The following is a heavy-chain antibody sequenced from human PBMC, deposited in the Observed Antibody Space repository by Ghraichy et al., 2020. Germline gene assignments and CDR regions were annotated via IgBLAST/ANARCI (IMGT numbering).Heavy chain of an antibody. D-gene: IGHD5-18*01. CDR2: ITGSGGST. V-gene: IGHV3-23*01. Sequence: LSLTCVASGFSFSSYAMSWVRQAPGKGLDWVSGITGSGGSTYSADSVKGRFTISRDNSKNMLYLQMNRLRAEDTAVYYCARGTGYSYGKTALDYWGQGTLVTVSS. CDR3: ARGTGYSYGKTALDY. J-gene: IGHJ4*02. CDR1: GFSFSSYA.